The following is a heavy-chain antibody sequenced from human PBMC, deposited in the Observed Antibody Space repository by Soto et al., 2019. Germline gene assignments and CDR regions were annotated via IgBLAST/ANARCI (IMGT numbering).Heavy chain of an antibody. CDR3: AKGEAEKGFYYYYGMDV. J-gene: IGHJ6*02. CDR2: ISGSGTTI. CDR1: GFALGDYY. V-gene: IGHV3-11*01. Sequence: QVQLVESGGGLVKTGGSLRLSCAASGFALGDYYMTWIRQPPGKGLEWVSYISGSGTTIHYADSVKGRFTVSRDNARNSLYLQMNSLRAEDTAVYYCAKGEAEKGFYYYYGMDVWGQGTTVTVSS.